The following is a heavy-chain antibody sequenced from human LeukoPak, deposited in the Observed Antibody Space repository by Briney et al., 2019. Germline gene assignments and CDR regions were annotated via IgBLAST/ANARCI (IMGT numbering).Heavy chain of an antibody. CDR3: ARRARNWGNAFDI. CDR2: IKEDGSEK. CDR1: GFTFSTYW. D-gene: IGHD7-27*01. J-gene: IGHJ3*02. V-gene: IGHV3-7*01. Sequence: GGSLRLSCAASGFTFSTYWMSWVRQAPGKELEWVANIKEDGSEKYYVDSVKGRFTISRDNAKNSLYLQMNSLRAEDTAVYYCARRARNWGNAFDIWGQGTLVTVSS.